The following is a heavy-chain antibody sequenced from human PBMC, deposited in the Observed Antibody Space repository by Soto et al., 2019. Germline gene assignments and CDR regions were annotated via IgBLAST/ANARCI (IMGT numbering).Heavy chain of an antibody. CDR2: IKQDGSEK. CDR3: ARDSRYSSSWYSGSDY. V-gene: IGHV3-7*01. D-gene: IGHD6-13*01. CDR1: GFTFSSYW. Sequence: EVQLVESGGGLVQPGGSLSLSCAASGFTFSSYWMSWVRQAPGKGLEWVANIKQDGSEKYYVDSVKGRFTISSDNAKNSLYLQMNSLRAEDTAVYYCARDSRYSSSWYSGSDYWGQGTLVTFSS. J-gene: IGHJ4*02.